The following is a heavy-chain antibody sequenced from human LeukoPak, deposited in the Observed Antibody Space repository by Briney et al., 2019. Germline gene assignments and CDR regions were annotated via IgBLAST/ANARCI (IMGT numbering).Heavy chain of an antibody. D-gene: IGHD2-2*01. J-gene: IGHJ4*02. CDR3: ASEYCSSTSCPETFSLE. CDR2: ISSSGSTI. Sequence: GGSLRLSCAASGFTFSSYEMNWVRQAPGKGLEWVSYISSSGSTIYYADSVKGRFTISRDNAKNSLYLQMNSLRAEDTAVYYCASEYCSSTSCPETFSLEWGQGTLVTVSS. V-gene: IGHV3-48*03. CDR1: GFTFSSYE.